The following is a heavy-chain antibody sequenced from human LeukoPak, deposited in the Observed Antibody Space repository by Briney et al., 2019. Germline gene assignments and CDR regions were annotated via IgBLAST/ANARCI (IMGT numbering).Heavy chain of an antibody. CDR2: ISAYNGNT. J-gene: IGHJ5*02. V-gene: IGHV1-18*01. D-gene: IGHD3-3*01. CDR3: ARDKDYDFWGGSYNWFDP. Sequence: ASVKVSCKASGGTFTSYGISWVRQAPGQGLEWMGWISAYNGNTNYAQKLQGRVTMTTDTSTSTAYMELRSLRSDDTAVYYCARDKDYDFWGGSYNWFDPWGQGTLVTVSS. CDR1: GGTFTSYG.